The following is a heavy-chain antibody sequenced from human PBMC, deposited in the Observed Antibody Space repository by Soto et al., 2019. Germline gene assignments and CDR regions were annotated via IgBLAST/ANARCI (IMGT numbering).Heavy chain of an antibody. CDR2: ISPYNGHT. D-gene: IGHD1-1*01. V-gene: IGHV1-18*04. CDR3: ARGVATGATAGAFDF. J-gene: IGHJ3*01. CDR1: GYTFTTNG. Sequence: ASVKVSCKASGYTFTTNGISWVRQAPGQGFEWMGWISPYNGHTSYAQRLQGRVTMTTDTSTSTAYMELRSLRSDDTAVYYCARGVATGATAGAFDFWGQGTMVTVSS.